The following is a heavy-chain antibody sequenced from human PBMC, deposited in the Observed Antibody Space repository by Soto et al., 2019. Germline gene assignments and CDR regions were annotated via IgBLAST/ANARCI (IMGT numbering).Heavy chain of an antibody. D-gene: IGHD6-13*01. CDR1: GGSISSSNW. J-gene: IGHJ6*02. Sequence: QVQLQESGPGLVKPSGTLSLTCAVSGGSISSSNWWSWVRQPPGKGLEWIGEIYHSGSTNYNPSLKRRVTISVDKAQNQFSLKLSSVTAADTAVYYCARGEGQLAQVYYYYGMDVWGQGTTVTVSS. V-gene: IGHV4-4*02. CDR3: ARGEGQLAQVYYYYGMDV. CDR2: IYHSGST.